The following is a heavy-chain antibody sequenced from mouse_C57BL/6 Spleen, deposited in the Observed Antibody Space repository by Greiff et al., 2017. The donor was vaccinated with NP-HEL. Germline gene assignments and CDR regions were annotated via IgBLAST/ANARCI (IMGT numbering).Heavy chain of an antibody. CDR2: FYPGSGSI. CDR3: ARHGGMVTTLYYYAMDY. CDR1: GYTFTEYT. Sequence: QVHVKQSGAELVKPGASVKLSCKASGYTFTEYTIHWVKQRSGQGLEWIGWFYPGSGSIKYNEKFKDKATLTADKSSSTVYMELSRLTSEDSAVYFCARHGGMVTTLYYYAMDYWGQGTSVTVSS. J-gene: IGHJ4*01. D-gene: IGHD2-3*01. V-gene: IGHV1-62-2*01.